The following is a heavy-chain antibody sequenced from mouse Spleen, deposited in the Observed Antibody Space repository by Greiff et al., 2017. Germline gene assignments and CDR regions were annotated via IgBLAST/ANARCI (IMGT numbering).Heavy chain of an antibody. D-gene: IGHD4-1*01. CDR3: ARLNWEDY. CDR2: ISSGGSYT. J-gene: IGHJ2*01. V-gene: IGHV5-9-1*01. CDR1: GFTFSSYA. Sequence: EVMLVESGGGLVKPGGSLKLSCAASGFTFSSYAMSWVRQTPEKRLEWVATISSGGSYTYYPDSVKGRFTISRDNAKNTLYLQMSSLRSEDTAMYYCARLNWEDYWGQGTTLTVSS.